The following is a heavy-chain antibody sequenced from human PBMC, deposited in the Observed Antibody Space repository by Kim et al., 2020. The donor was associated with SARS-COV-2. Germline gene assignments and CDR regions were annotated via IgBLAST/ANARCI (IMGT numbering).Heavy chain of an antibody. Sequence: GGSLRLSCAASGFTFDDYAMHWVRQAPGKGLEWVSLISGDGGSTYYADSVKGRFTISRDNSKNSLYLQMNSLRTEDTALYYCAKDLMVRGVISGWFDPWGQGTLVTVSS. CDR1: GFTFDDYA. CDR2: ISGDGGST. D-gene: IGHD3-10*01. V-gene: IGHV3-43*02. CDR3: AKDLMVRGVISGWFDP. J-gene: IGHJ5*02.